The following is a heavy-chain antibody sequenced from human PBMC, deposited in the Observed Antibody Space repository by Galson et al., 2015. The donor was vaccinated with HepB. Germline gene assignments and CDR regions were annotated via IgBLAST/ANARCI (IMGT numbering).Heavy chain of an antibody. CDR2: IRYDGSNK. CDR1: GFTFSSYG. J-gene: IGHJ4*02. Sequence: SLRLSCAASGFTFSSYGMHWVRQAPGKGLEWVAFIRYDGSNKYYADSVKGRFTISRDNSKNTLYLQMNSLRAEDTAVYYCTTASSSSFPAPGDYWGQGTLVTVSS. CDR3: TTASSSSFPAPGDY. V-gene: IGHV3-30*02. D-gene: IGHD6-13*01.